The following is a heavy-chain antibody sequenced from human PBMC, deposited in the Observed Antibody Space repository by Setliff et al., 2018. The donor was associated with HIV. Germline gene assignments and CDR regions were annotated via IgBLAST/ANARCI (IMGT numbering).Heavy chain of an antibody. D-gene: IGHD3-22*01. J-gene: IGHJ4*02. CDR3: AYYEPGDYKPPFDY. Sequence: GGSLRLSCAASGFTFNFYTMNWVRQAPGKALEWVSSLSGDSNHIYYADSVKGRFTISRDNSRNTLYLQMNNPRPEDTAIYYCAYYEPGDYKPPFDYWGQGKLVTVSS. V-gene: IGHV3-21*04. CDR2: LSGDSNHI. CDR1: GFTFNFYT.